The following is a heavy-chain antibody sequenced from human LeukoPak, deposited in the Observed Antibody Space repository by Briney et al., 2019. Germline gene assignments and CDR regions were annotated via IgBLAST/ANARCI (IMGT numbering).Heavy chain of an antibody. CDR2: INHSGST. CDR3: AREGGTTGTETFGMDV. J-gene: IGHJ6*02. CDR1: GGSFSGYY. D-gene: IGHD1-1*01. V-gene: IGHV4-34*01. Sequence: SETLSLTCAVSGGSFSGYYWSWIRQPPGKGLEWIGEINHSGSTNYNPSLKSRVTISVDTTKNQFSLKLSSVTAADTAVYYCAREGGTTGTETFGMDVWGQGTTVTVSS.